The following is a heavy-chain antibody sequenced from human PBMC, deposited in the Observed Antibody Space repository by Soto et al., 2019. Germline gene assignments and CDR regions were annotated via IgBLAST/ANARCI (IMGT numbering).Heavy chain of an antibody. J-gene: IGHJ4*02. CDR1: GYTFISYG. V-gene: IGHV1-18*01. Sequence: QVQLVQSGAEVKKTGASVEVSCKASGYTFISYGISWVRQAPGQGLEWMGWISAYNGKTNYAQKFQGRVTMTTDTPTSTAYRERRSLRSDDTAVYYCARAGFSTSWLGILVTGVPGVEIDYWGQGTLVTVSS. CDR3: ARAGFSTSWLGILVTGVPGVEIDY. D-gene: IGHD6-13*01. CDR2: ISAYNGKT.